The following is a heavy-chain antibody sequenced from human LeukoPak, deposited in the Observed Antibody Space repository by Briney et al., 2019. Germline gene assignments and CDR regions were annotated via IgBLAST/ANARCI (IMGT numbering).Heavy chain of an antibody. D-gene: IGHD6-6*01. CDR2: ITGSGGDT. CDR3: TKNEYSSSSMDAFDM. CDR1: GFTFTNYA. Sequence: GGSLRLSRAASGFTFTNYAMSWVRQAPGKGLGWVSAITGSGGDTFYADSVKGRFTISRDSSKNTLYLQMNSLRAEDTAVYYCTKNEYSSSSMDAFDMWGQGTMVTVSS. V-gene: IGHV3-23*01. J-gene: IGHJ3*02.